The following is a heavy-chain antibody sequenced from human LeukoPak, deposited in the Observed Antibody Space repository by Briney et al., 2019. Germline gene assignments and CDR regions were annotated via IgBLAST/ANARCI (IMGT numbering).Heavy chain of an antibody. V-gene: IGHV4-39*07. CDR2: IYYSGST. J-gene: IGHJ4*02. Sequence: SETLSLTCTVSGGSISSSSYYWGWIRQPPGKGLEWIGSIYYSGSTYYNPSLKRRVTISVDTSKNQFSLKLSSVTAADTAVYYCARIYYDFWRGYSQYDHAFDYWGQGTLVTVSS. CDR3: ARIYYDFWRGYSQYDHAFDY. D-gene: IGHD3-3*01. CDR1: GGSISSSSYY.